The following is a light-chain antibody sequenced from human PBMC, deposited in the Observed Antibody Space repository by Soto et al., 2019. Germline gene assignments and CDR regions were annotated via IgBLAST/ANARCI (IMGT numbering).Light chain of an antibody. Sequence: DLRMTQSPSSLSASVGDTVTITCRASQGISDYLSWFQHKPGEAPKLLIYTASSLQGGVPLRFSGAASRTDFSRTISGLQPEDSATYYCQQTYTFPWTFGQGTRVDIK. V-gene: IGKV1-39*01. J-gene: IGKJ1*01. CDR2: TAS. CDR1: QGISDY. CDR3: QQTYTFPWT.